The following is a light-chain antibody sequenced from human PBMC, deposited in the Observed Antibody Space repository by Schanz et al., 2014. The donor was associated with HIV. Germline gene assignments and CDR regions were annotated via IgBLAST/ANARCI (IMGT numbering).Light chain of an antibody. CDR2: SDN. CDR3: STWDGSLNGGV. CDR1: SSNIGVAT. V-gene: IGLV1-44*01. J-gene: IGLJ3*02. Sequence: QSVLTQPPSASGTPGQKVTISCSGSSSNIGVATVNWYQHLPGTAPKLLIYSDNQRPSGVPDRFSGSKSGTSASLAISGLQSEDEADFYCSTWDGSLNGGVFGGGTKLTV.